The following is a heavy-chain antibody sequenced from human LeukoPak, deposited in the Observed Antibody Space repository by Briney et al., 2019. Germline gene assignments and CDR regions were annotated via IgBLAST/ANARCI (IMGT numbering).Heavy chain of an antibody. CDR1: GFTFSSYA. J-gene: IGHJ4*02. V-gene: IGHV3-23*01. D-gene: IGHD1-26*01. Sequence: TGGSLRLSCAASGFTFSSYAMSWVRQAPGKGLEWVSAISGSGGSTNYADSVKGRFTISRDNSKNTLYLQMNSLRAEDTAVYYCARVVGATSRYFDYWGQGTLVTVSS. CDR3: ARVVGATSRYFDY. CDR2: ISGSGGST.